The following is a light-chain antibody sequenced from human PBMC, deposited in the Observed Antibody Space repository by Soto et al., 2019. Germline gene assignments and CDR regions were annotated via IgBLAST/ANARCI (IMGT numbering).Light chain of an antibody. CDR1: QSISSY. CDR2: AAS. V-gene: IGKV1-39*01. Sequence: DIRMTQSPSSLSASVGDTVTITCRASQSISSYLNWYRQKPGKAPKLLIYAASSLQSGVPSRFSGSGSGTDFTLTISSLQPEDFATYYCQQSYSSPLWTFGQGTKVDIK. CDR3: QQSYSSPLWT. J-gene: IGKJ1*01.